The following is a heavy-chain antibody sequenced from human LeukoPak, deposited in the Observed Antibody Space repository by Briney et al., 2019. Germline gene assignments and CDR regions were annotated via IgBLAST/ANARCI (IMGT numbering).Heavy chain of an antibody. CDR3: TLDRAVAGGSYFDY. Sequence: KPSETLSLTCTVSGGSISSSSYYWGWIRQPPGKVLEWIGSIYYTGSTDYNPALKSRVTISVDTCKNQFSLKLSSVTATDTAVYYCTLDRAVAGGSYFDYWGQGTLVTVTS. V-gene: IGHV4-39*01. CDR2: IYYTGST. J-gene: IGHJ4*02. CDR1: GGSISSSSYY. D-gene: IGHD6-19*01.